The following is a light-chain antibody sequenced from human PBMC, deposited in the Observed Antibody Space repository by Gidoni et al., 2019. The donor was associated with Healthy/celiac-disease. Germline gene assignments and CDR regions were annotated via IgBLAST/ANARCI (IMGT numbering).Light chain of an antibody. V-gene: IGKV2-28*01. Sequence: IVMTPSPLSLPVTPGEPSSLSCTSSPSRLHSNGYNYLDWYLQKPGQSPQLLIYVGSNRASGVPDRFSGSGSGTDFTLKISRVEAEDVGVYYCMQDLQNPRTFGQGTKLEIK. CDR1: PSRLHSNGYNY. CDR2: VGS. J-gene: IGKJ2*01. CDR3: MQDLQNPRT.